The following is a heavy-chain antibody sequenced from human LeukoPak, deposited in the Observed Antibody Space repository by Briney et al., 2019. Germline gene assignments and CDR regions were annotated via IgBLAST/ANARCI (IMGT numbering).Heavy chain of an antibody. CDR1: GYTFTGYY. J-gene: IGHJ6*03. V-gene: IGHV1-2*02. D-gene: IGHD5-18*01. Sequence: GASVKVSCKASGYTFTGYYMHWVRQAPGQGLEWMGWINPNSGGTNYAQKFQGGVTMTRDTSISTAYMELSRLRSDDTAVYYCARVGYKASYYYYYMDVWGKGTTVTVSS. CDR2: INPNSGGT. CDR3: ARVGYKASYYYYYMDV.